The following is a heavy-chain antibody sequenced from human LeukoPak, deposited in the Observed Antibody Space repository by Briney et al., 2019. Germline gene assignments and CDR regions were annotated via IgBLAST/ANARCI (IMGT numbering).Heavy chain of an antibody. CDR3: ARRPGAHAFDI. D-gene: IGHD7-27*01. J-gene: IGHJ3*02. CDR2: IYYSGST. CDR1: GGSISSGGYY. V-gene: IGHV4-31*03. Sequence: SETLSLTCTVSGGSISSGGYYWSWIRQHPGKGLEWIGYIYYSGSTYYNPSLKSRVTISVDTFKNQFSLKLSSVTAADTAVYYCARRPGAHAFDIWGQGTMVTVSS.